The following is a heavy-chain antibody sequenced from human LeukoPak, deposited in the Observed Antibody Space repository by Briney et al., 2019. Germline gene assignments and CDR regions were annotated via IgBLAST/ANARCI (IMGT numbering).Heavy chain of an antibody. D-gene: IGHD2-15*01. CDR1: GFTFSSYA. Sequence: GGSLRLSCAASGFTFSSYAMSWVRQAPGKGLEWVSAISGSGGSTYYANSVKGRFTISRDNSKNALYLQMNSLRAEDTAVYYCAKTIRSIVVVVGYLSDAFDIWGQGTMVTVSS. CDR2: ISGSGGST. V-gene: IGHV3-23*01. J-gene: IGHJ3*02. CDR3: AKTIRSIVVVVGYLSDAFDI.